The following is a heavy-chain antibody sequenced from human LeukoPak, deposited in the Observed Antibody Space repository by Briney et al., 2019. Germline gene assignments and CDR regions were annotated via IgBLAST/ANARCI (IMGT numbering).Heavy chain of an antibody. D-gene: IGHD3-10*01. J-gene: IGHJ4*02. Sequence: PGGSLRLPCATSGFSFSTYSMHWVRQAPGKGLEWLAVIGSDGSAKYYADSVKGRFTISRDNSRNTLNLQMNSLRAEDTAVYYCAKDNYGSGSYLIYFHTRGQGTLVTVSS. CDR3: AKDNYGSGSYLIYFHT. CDR1: GFSFSTYS. CDR2: IGSDGSAK. V-gene: IGHV3-30-3*02.